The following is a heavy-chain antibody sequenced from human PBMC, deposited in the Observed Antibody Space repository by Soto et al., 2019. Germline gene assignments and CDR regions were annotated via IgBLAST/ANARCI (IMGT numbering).Heavy chain of an antibody. Sequence: QVQLVQSGAEVKKPGASVKVSCKSSGYTFTTYDINWVRQATGQGLEWMGWMNPNSGSTAYAQKFQGRVTMTRNTSITTAYMELSSLRSEDTAVYYCARGKRVAGGSYYHYGMDVWGQGTTVTVS. J-gene: IGHJ6*02. CDR1: GYTFTTYD. D-gene: IGHD6-19*01. V-gene: IGHV1-8*01. CDR2: MNPNSGST. CDR3: ARGKRVAGGSYYHYGMDV.